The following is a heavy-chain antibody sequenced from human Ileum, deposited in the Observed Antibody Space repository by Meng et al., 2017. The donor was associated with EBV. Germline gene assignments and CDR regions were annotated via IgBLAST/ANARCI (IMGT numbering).Heavy chain of an antibody. Sequence: VGLRESGPALAEPLGPPALASAVSGVSVSGSDWWSWVSQRPGKGLEWIGEVYHDGANNSPPSLKSRVTISLDKSKNEVNLHLNSLTAADTAVYFCARSSPIVRGLDYWGQGTLVTVSS. J-gene: IGHJ4*02. V-gene: IGHV4-4*01. CDR2: VYHDGAN. CDR3: ARSSPIVRGLDY. CDR1: GVSVSGSDW. D-gene: IGHD3-10*01.